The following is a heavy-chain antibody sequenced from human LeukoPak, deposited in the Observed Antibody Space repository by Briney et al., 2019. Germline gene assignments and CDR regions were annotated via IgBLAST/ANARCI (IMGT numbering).Heavy chain of an antibody. D-gene: IGHD3-3*01. CDR3: ATSPITIFGVVISSY. J-gene: IGHJ4*02. CDR1: GGTFSSYA. CDR2: IIPIFGTA. Sequence: SVKVSCKASGGTFSSYAISWVRQAPGQGLEWMEGIIPIFGTANYAQKFQGRVTITADKSTSTAYMELSSLRSEDTAVYYCATSPITIFGVVISSYWGQGTLVTVSS. V-gene: IGHV1-69*06.